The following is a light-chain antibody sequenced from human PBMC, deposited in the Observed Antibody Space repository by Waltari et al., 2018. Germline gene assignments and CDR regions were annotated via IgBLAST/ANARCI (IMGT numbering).Light chain of an antibody. J-gene: IGLJ3*02. V-gene: IGLV2-14*01. CDR2: EVS. CDR1: SSDVGANNY. Sequence: QSALTQPASVSGSPGQAITISCTGSSSDVGANNYVSWYRQYPGKAPQVLIYEVSNRPSGFSNRVAGSKSGNTASLTISGLQAEDEADYYCLSYTNTAVRVFGGGTRLTVL. CDR3: LSYTNTAVRV.